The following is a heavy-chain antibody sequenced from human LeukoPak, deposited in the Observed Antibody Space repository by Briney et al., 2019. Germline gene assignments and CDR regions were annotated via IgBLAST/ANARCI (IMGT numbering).Heavy chain of an antibody. CDR1: GFTFSAYA. J-gene: IGHJ4*02. Sequence: QPGGSLRLSCEASGFTFSAYAMTWVRQAPGKGLEWVSYISSSGTTIYYADSVKGRFTISRDNAKNSLYLQMNSLRAEDTAVYYCARWPTHDYWGQGTLVTVSS. CDR2: ISSSGTTI. V-gene: IGHV3-48*03. CDR3: ARWPTHDY.